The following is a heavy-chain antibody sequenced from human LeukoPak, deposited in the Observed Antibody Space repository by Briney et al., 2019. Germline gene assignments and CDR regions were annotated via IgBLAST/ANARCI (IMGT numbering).Heavy chain of an antibody. CDR2: LSVSGGNT. D-gene: IGHD3-22*01. Sequence: GGSLRLSCAASGFTFSNYAMSWVRQAPGKGLEWVSTLSVSGGNTYYADSVKGRFTICRDNSKNTLYLQMNSLRAEDTSVYYRAKDEFDSSGYYFDYWGQETLVTVSS. J-gene: IGHJ4*02. V-gene: IGHV3-23*01. CDR1: GFTFSNYA. CDR3: AKDEFDSSGYYFDY.